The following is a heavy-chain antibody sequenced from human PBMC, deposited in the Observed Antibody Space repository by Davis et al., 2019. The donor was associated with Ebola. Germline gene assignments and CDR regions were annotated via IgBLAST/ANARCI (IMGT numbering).Heavy chain of an antibody. J-gene: IGHJ4*02. CDR3: AKSGSGWYFLDY. D-gene: IGHD6-19*01. CDR2: FDPEDGET. V-gene: IGHV1-24*01. Sequence: AASVKVSCKVSGYTLTELSMHWVRQAPGKGLEWMGGFDPEDGETIYAQKFQGRVTMTEDTSTDTAYMELSSLRSEDTAVYYCAKSGSGWYFLDYWGQGTLVTVSS. CDR1: GYTLTELS.